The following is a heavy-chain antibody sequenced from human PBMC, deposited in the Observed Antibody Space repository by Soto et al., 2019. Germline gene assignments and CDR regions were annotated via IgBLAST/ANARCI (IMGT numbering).Heavy chain of an antibody. D-gene: IGHD5-18*01. CDR2: IYYSGST. CDR1: GGSISRSGHH. CDR3: AFLDTIRGGFDS. Sequence: SETLYLTCTVSGGSISRSGHHWGWIRQPPGKGLEWIGTIYYSGSTYYNPSLKSRVTISIDTSQNQFSLKLSSVTAADTSMYYCAFLDTIRGGFDSWGQGTPVTVSS. V-gene: IGHV4-39*01. J-gene: IGHJ4*02.